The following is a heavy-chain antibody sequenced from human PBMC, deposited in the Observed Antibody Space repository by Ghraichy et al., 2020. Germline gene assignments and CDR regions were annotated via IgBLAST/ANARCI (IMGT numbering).Heavy chain of an antibody. CDR3: GRDVQRIAVAGTAADH. D-gene: IGHD6-19*01. V-gene: IGHV3-21*01. CDR1: GFTFSSYN. Sequence: GGSLRLSCVASGFTFSSYNMNWVRQAPGKGLEWVASINTDGAYTYYADSVKGRFSISRDNAKKSLYLQMNSLRAEDTAVYYCGRDVQRIAVAGTAADHWGQRTLVTVFS. J-gene: IGHJ4*02. CDR2: INTDGAYT.